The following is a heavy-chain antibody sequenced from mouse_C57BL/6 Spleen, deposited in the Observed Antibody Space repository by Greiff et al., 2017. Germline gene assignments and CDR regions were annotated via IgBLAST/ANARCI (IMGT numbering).Heavy chain of an antibody. CDR2: IYPGDGDT. J-gene: IGHJ1*03. CDR1: GYAFSSSW. CDR3: AVGYFDV. Sequence: VQLQQSGPELVKPGASVKISCKASGYAFSSSWMNWVKQRPGKGLEWIGRIYPGDGDTNYNGKFKGKATLTADKSSSTAYMQLSSLTSEDSAVYFCAVGYFDVWGTGTTVTVSS. V-gene: IGHV1-82*01.